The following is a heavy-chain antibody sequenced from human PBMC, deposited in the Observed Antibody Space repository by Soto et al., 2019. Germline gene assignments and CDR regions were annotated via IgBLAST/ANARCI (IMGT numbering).Heavy chain of an antibody. CDR1: GFTFSGSA. Sequence: GGSLRLSCAASGFTFSGSAMHWVRQASGKGLEWVGRIRSKANSYATAYAASVKGRFTISRDDSKNTAYLQMNSLKTEDTAVYYCTRRESLAAAGPADYWGQGTLVTVSS. CDR3: TRRESLAAAGPADY. J-gene: IGHJ4*02. V-gene: IGHV3-73*01. CDR2: IRSKANSYAT. D-gene: IGHD6-13*01.